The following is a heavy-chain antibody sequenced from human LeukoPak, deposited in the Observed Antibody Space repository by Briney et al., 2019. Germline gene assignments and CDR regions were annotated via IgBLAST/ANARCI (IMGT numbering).Heavy chain of an antibody. CDR3: ARDPPYYYDSSGYFGAFDI. CDR2: ISYDGSNK. V-gene: IGHV3-30*04. D-gene: IGHD3-22*01. J-gene: IGHJ3*02. Sequence: PGGSLRLSCAASGFTFSSYAMHWVRQAPGMGLEWVAVISYDGSNKYYADSVKGRFTISRDNSKNTLYLQMNSLRAEDTAVYYCARDPPYYYDSSGYFGAFDIWGQGTMVTVSS. CDR1: GFTFSSYA.